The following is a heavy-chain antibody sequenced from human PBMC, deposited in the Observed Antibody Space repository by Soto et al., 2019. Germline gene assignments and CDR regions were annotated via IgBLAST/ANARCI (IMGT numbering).Heavy chain of an antibody. D-gene: IGHD1-26*01. J-gene: IGHJ6*02. V-gene: IGHV3-30*18. CDR3: AKGGSIVGATTTYYYYYGMDV. CDR2: ISYDGSNK. Sequence: QVQLVESGGGVVQPGRSLRLSCAASGLTFSSYGMHWVRQAPGKGREWVAVISYDGSNKYYADSVKGRFTISRDNSKNTLYLQMNSLRAEDTAVYYCAKGGSIVGATTTYYYYYGMDVWGQGTTVTVSS. CDR1: GLTFSSYG.